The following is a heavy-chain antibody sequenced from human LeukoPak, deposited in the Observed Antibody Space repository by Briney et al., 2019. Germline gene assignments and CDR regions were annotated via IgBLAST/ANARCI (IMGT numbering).Heavy chain of an antibody. D-gene: IGHD5-12*01. Sequence: GGSLRLSCAVSGFTFSSYGMHWVRQAPGKGLEWVAVISYDGSNKYYADSVKGRFTIYRDNPKNTLYLQMNSLRAEDTAVYYCAKEGKHIVATITRGLDYWGQGTLVTVSS. V-gene: IGHV3-30*18. CDR1: GFTFSSYG. CDR2: ISYDGSNK. J-gene: IGHJ4*02. CDR3: AKEGKHIVATITRGLDY.